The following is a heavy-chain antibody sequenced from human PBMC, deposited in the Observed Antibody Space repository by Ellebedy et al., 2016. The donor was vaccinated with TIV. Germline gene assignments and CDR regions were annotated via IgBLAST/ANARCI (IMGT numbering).Heavy chain of an antibody. V-gene: IGHV3-7*01. D-gene: IGHD3-16*01. CDR2: IKFDGGGK. CDR3: ARVLMGAGPDYYYGMDV. J-gene: IGHJ6*02. CDR1: GFTFSSYS. Sequence: GESLKISXAASGFTFSSYSMNWVRQAPGKGLEWVANIKFDGGGKYYVDSVKGRFTISRDNAKNSLYLQMNSLRAEDTAVYYCARVLMGAGPDYYYGMDVWGQGTTVTVSS.